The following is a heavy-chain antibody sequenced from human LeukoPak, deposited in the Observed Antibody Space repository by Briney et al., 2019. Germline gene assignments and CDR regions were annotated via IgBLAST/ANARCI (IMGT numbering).Heavy chain of an antibody. V-gene: IGHV1-2*02. Sequence: ASVKVSCKASVYTFTDYYMHWVRQAPGQGLEWMGWINPNSGGTKYAQKFQGRVTMTRDTSISTAYMELSRLTYDDTAVYYCAGLPRYNWNEPLDYWGQGTLVTVSS. J-gene: IGHJ4*02. CDR1: VYTFTDYY. CDR2: INPNSGGT. D-gene: IGHD1-20*01. CDR3: AGLPRYNWNEPLDY.